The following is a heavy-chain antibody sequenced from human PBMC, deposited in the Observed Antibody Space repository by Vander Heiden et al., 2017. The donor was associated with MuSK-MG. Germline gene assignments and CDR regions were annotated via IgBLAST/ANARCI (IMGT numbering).Heavy chain of an antibody. Sequence: EAQLVESGGVLVQPAECLRHTCSAYGFTFSSYSMKWVRQAPGKGLEWIAYISRSSDTIYYADSVKGRFTISRDNAKNSLYLQMNSLRAEDTAVYYCARDRYGEYVPCDYWGRGTLVTVSS. CDR1: GFTFSSYS. CDR3: ARDRYGEYVPCDY. CDR2: ISRSSDTI. D-gene: IGHD4-17*01. V-gene: IGHV3-48*01. J-gene: IGHJ4*02.